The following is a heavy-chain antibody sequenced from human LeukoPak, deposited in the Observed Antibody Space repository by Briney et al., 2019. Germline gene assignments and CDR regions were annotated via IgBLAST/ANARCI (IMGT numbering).Heavy chain of an antibody. V-gene: IGHV3-15*01. CDR2: IKSKTDGGTT. J-gene: IGHJ4*02. CDR1: GFAFDDYG. CDR3: TTGYSSGWGGY. D-gene: IGHD6-19*01. Sequence: GGSLRLSCAASGFAFDDYGMSWVRQAPGKGLEWVGRIKSKTDGGTTDYAAPVKGRFTISRDDSKNTLYLQMNSLKTEDTAVYYCTTGYSSGWGGYWGQGTLVTVSS.